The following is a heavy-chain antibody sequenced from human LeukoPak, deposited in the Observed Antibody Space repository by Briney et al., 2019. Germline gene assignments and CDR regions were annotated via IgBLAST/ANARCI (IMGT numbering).Heavy chain of an antibody. V-gene: IGHV3-23*01. D-gene: IGHD3-3*01. CDR1: GFTFSSYA. Sequence: GGSLRLSCAASGFTFSSYAMSWVRQAPGKGLEWVSAISGSGGSTYYADSVKGRFTISRDNSKNTLYLQMNSLRAEDTAVYYCAKGIGLQGFLEWLPPSDYWGQGTLVTVSS. CDR3: AKGIGLQGFLEWLPPSDY. CDR2: ISGSGGST. J-gene: IGHJ4*02.